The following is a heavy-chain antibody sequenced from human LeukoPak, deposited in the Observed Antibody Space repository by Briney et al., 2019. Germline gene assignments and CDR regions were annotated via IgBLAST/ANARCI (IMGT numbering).Heavy chain of an antibody. Sequence: SETLSLTCTVSGYSISSGYYWGWIRQPPGKGLEWIGSIYHSGSTNYNPPLKSRVTISVDTSKNQFSLKLSSVTAADTAVYYCSGVYGSGSYYKRRAFDIWGQGTMVTVSS. CDR2: IYHSGST. J-gene: IGHJ3*02. D-gene: IGHD3-10*01. CDR3: SGVYGSGSYYKRRAFDI. V-gene: IGHV4-38-2*02. CDR1: GYSISSGYY.